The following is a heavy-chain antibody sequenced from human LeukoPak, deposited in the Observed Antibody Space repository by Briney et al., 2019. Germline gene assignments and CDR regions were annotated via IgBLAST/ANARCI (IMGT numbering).Heavy chain of an antibody. CDR2: IYYSGST. CDR1: GGSISSSSYY. Sequence: SETLSLTCTVSGGSISSSSYYWGWIRQPPGKGLEWIGSIYYSGSTYYNPSLKSRVTISVDTSKNQFSLKLSSVTAADTAVYYCARPSAVRYFDWSNWFDPWGQGTLVTVSS. CDR3: ARPSAVRYFDWSNWFDP. D-gene: IGHD3-9*01. J-gene: IGHJ5*02. V-gene: IGHV4-39*01.